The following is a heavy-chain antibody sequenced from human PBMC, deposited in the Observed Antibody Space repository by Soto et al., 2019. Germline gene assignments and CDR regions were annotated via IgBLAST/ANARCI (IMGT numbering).Heavy chain of an antibody. V-gene: IGHV4-61*03. Sequence: PSETLSLTCTVSGGSISSGGYYWSWIRQHPGKGLEWIGYIYSSGSTSFNPSLESRVAMSVDTSKNHFSLNLSSVTAADMAVYYCAREGSYSAYNFAHGIQLWSFDFWGQGALVTVSS. CDR2: IYSSGST. CDR1: GGSISSGGYY. CDR3: AREGSYSAYNFAHGIQLWSFDF. J-gene: IGHJ4*02. D-gene: IGHD5-12*01.